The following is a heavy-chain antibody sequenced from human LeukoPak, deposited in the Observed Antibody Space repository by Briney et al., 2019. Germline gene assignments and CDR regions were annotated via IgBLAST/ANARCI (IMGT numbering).Heavy chain of an antibody. CDR3: ARHGPAWSFDY. D-gene: IGHD2-8*02. CDR2: IYYSGSS. Sequence: PSETLSLTCTVSGDSINTYYWSWIRQPPGKGLEWIAYIYYSGSSNYNPSLKSRVTISVDTSKNQFSLRLSSVTATDTAVYYCARHGPAWSFDYWGQGTQVTVSS. V-gene: IGHV4-59*08. CDR1: GDSINTYY. J-gene: IGHJ4*02.